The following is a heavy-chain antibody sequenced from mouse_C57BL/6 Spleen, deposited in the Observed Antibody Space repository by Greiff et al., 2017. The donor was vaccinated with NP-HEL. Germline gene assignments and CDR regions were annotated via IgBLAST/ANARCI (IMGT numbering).Heavy chain of an antibody. CDR3: ARRDSRSSYDY. Sequence: EVQLQQSGPELVKPGASVKISCKASGYSFTGYYMHWVKQSSEKSLEWIGEINPSTGGTSSNQQFKGKATLTVDKSSSTAYMQLKSLTSEDTAVYYCARRDSRSSYDYWGQGTTLTVSS. CDR2: INPSTGGT. V-gene: IGHV1-43*01. J-gene: IGHJ2*01. CDR1: GYSFTGYY. D-gene: IGHD1-1*01.